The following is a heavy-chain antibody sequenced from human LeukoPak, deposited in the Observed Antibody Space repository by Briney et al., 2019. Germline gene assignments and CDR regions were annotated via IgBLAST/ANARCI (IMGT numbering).Heavy chain of an antibody. V-gene: IGHV1-69*13. J-gene: IGHJ6*02. CDR3: ARRLQPYGLDV. Sequence: SVKVSCKASGYTFTGHYMHWVRQAPGQGLEWMGGIIPMFGTATYAQKLQGRVAISADESTSTAYMELRSLRSDDTAVYYCARRLQPYGLDVWGQGTTVTVSS. CDR1: GYTFTGHY. CDR2: IIPMFGTA.